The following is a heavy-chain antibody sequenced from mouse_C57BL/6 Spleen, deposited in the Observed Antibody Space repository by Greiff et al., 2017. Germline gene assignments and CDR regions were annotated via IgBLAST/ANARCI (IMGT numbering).Heavy chain of an antibody. CDR1: GYTFTDYY. Sequence: VQLQQSGPELVKPGASVTISCKASGYTFTDYYMNWVKQSHGKSLEWIGAINPNNGGTSYNQKFKGKATLTVDKSSSTAYMELRSLTSEDSAVYYCASLYDGYYLWYFDVWGTGTTVTVSS. CDR3: ASLYDGYYLWYFDV. CDR2: INPNNGGT. J-gene: IGHJ1*03. D-gene: IGHD2-3*01. V-gene: IGHV1-26*01.